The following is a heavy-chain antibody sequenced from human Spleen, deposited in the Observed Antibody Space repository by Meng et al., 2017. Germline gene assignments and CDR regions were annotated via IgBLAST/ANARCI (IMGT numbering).Heavy chain of an antibody. CDR1: GGSLSGYH. Sequence: VQHKVWAAGLLNPSAPLSLAAATCGGSLSGYHWSWVRQPPGKGLEWIGEINHSGSTNYNPSLKSRVTISVDTSKNQFSLKLSSVTAADTAVYYCASGRGSYRFFDYWGQGTLVTVSS. D-gene: IGHD1-26*01. J-gene: IGHJ4*02. V-gene: IGHV4-34*01. CDR2: INHSGST. CDR3: ASGRGSYRFFDY.